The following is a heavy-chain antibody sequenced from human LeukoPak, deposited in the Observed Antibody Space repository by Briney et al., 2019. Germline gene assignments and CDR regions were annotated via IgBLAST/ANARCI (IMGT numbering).Heavy chain of an antibody. V-gene: IGHV4-31*03. Sequence: SSETLSLTCTVSGGSISSGGYYWSWIRQHPGKSLEWIGYIYYSGSTYYNPSLKSRVTISVDTSKNQFPLKLRSVTAADTAVYYCARSSRGHPGAIDYWGQGTLVTVSS. CDR3: ARSSRGHPGAIDY. J-gene: IGHJ4*02. CDR2: IYYSGST. CDR1: GGSISSGGYY.